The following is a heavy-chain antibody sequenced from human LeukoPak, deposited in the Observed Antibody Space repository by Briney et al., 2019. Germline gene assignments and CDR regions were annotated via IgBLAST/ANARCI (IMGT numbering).Heavy chain of an antibody. D-gene: IGHD2-2*01. CDR1: GYSISSGYY. J-gene: IGHJ5*02. Sequence: PSETLSLTCTVSGYSISSGYYWGWIRQPPGKGLEWIGSIYHSGSTYYNPSLKSRVTISVDTSKNQFSLKLSSVTAADTAVYYCARHYCSSTSCYSGWFDPWGQGTLVTVSS. CDR3: ARHYCSSTSCYSGWFDP. V-gene: IGHV4-38-2*02. CDR2: IYHSGST.